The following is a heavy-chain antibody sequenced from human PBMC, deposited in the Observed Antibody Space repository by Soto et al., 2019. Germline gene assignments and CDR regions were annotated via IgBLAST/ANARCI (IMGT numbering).Heavy chain of an antibody. CDR2: IYYSGST. CDR3: ARTLGADLPFDP. J-gene: IGHJ5*02. CDR1: GGAISSYY. V-gene: IGHV4-59*01. D-gene: IGHD3-16*01. Sequence: ASETLSLTCTVSGGAISSYYWSLIRQPPGKGLEWIGYIYYSGSTNYNPSLKSRVTISVDTSKNQFSLKLSSVTAADTAVYYCARTLGADLPFDPWCQGTLVTIFS.